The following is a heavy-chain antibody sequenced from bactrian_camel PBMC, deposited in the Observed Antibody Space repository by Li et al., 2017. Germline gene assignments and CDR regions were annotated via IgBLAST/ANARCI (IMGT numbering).Heavy chain of an antibody. Sequence: VQLVESGGGLVQPGGSLRLSFAASGFSFSDYGMTWVRQAPGKAHEWVSAISYGGGGVYYADSVKGRFTASRDNAKNTVNLQMNSLKPEDTAVYYCVRRYKEGSWFFVEFGYWGQGTQVTVS. CDR2: ISYGGGGV. CDR1: GFSFSDYG. D-gene: IGHD6*01. CDR3: VRRYKEGSWFFVEFGY. J-gene: IGHJ6*01. V-gene: IGHV3S40*01.